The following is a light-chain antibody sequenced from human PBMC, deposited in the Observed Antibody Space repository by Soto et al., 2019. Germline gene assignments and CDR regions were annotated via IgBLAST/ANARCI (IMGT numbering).Light chain of an antibody. CDR1: QSVSSSY. CDR3: QQYGSSPHT. J-gene: IGKJ2*01. CDR2: GAS. V-gene: IGKV3-20*01. Sequence: IVLTQSPGPLSLSPGERATLSCRASQSVSSSYLAWYQHKPGQAPRLLIYGASSRATGIPDRFSGSGSGTDFTLTISRLEPEDFAVYYCQQYGSSPHTFGQGTKLEIK.